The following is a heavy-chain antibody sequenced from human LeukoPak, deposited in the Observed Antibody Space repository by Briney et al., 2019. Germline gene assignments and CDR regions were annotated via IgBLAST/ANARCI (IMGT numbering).Heavy chain of an antibody. Sequence: TGGSLRLSCAASGFTFSSYDMNWVRQAPGKGLEWVSAINGRGDNTYYADSVKGRFTISRDNSKSTLFLQMNSLRAEDTAIYYCAKDRVSPGFNLFDPWGQGTLVTVSS. J-gene: IGHJ5*02. CDR3: AKDRVSPGFNLFDP. D-gene: IGHD2/OR15-2a*01. CDR2: INGRGDNT. CDR1: GFTFSSYD. V-gene: IGHV3-23*01.